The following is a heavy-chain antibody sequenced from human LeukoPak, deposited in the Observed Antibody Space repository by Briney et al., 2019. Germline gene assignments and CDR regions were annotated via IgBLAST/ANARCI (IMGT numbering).Heavy chain of an antibody. CDR1: GGTFSRYA. Sequence: ASVKVSCKASGGTFSRYAISWVRQAPGQGLEWMGGIIPIFGTANYAQKFQGRVTITTDESTSTAYMELSSLRSEGTAVYYCASGSRYYYYMDVWGKGTTVTVSS. CDR2: IIPIFGTA. V-gene: IGHV1-69*05. D-gene: IGHD3-10*01. J-gene: IGHJ6*03. CDR3: ASGSRYYYYMDV.